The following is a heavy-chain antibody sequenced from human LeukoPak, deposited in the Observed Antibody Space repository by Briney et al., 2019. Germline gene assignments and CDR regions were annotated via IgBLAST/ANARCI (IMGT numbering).Heavy chain of an antibody. D-gene: IGHD2-21*01. V-gene: IGHV4-39*07. J-gene: IGHJ6*02. CDR3: ARDGGEDKVRFEHPDLLYYYGMDV. CDR2: FYYSGST. Sequence: SETLSLTCTVSGGSISSYYWGWIRQPPGKGLEWIGSFYYSGSTYYNPSLKSRVTISADTSKNQFSLKLSSVTAADTAVYYCARDGGEDKVRFEHPDLLYYYGMDVWGQGTTVTVSS. CDR1: GGSISSYY.